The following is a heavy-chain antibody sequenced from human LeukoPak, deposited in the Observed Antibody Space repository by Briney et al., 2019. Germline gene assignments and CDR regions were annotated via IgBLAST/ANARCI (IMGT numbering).Heavy chain of an antibody. CDR1: GFPVSSNF. CDR3: ARGDGSGWPLVK. Sequence: GGSLRLSCAVSGFPVSSNFMSWVRQAPGKGLQSVSIMFSGGSTDYADSVRGRFSISRDSSQNTVSLQMNSLRVEDTAVYYCARGDGSGWPLVKWGQGPLVTVSS. CDR2: MFSGGST. D-gene: IGHD6-19*01. J-gene: IGHJ4*02. V-gene: IGHV3-53*01.